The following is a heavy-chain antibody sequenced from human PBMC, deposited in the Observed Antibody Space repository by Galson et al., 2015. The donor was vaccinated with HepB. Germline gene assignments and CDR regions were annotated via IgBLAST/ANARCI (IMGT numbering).Heavy chain of an antibody. Sequence: QVQLQESGPGLVKPSQTLSLTCSVSGGSISKSTYYWSWIRQPAGKGLEWIGRIYTSGSTNYNPSLKSRVTMSVDTSKNQFSLKLSSVTAADTAVYYCARDKLGKTVQLSGKKYYYYMDVWGKGTTVTVSS. CDR2: IYTSGST. D-gene: IGHD5-18*01. CDR1: GGSISKSTYY. J-gene: IGHJ6*03. CDR3: ARDKLGKTVQLSGKKYYYYMDV. V-gene: IGHV4-61*02.